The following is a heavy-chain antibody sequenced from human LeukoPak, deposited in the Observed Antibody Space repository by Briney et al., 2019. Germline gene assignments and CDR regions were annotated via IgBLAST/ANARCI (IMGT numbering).Heavy chain of an antibody. V-gene: IGHV1-69*01. J-gene: IGHJ5*02. CDR1: GGTFSSYA. CDR3: AREGPGYSNAAGLFDP. D-gene: IGHD4-23*01. CDR2: IIPIFGTA. Sequence: SVKVSCKASGGTFSSYAISWVRQAPGQGLEWMGGIIPIFGTANYAQKFQGRVTITADESTSTAYMELSSLRSEDTAVYCCAREGPGYSNAAGLFDPWGQGTLVTVSS.